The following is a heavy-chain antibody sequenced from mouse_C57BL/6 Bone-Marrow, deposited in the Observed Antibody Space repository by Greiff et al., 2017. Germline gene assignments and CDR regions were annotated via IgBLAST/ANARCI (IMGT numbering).Heavy chain of an antibody. CDR3: ARSDWYFDV. J-gene: IGHJ1*03. V-gene: IGHV1-72*01. CDR2: IDPNSGGT. Sequence: PGRGLEWIGRIDPNSGGTKYNEKFKSKATLTVDKPSSTAYMQLSSLTSEDSAVYYCARSDWYFDVWGTGTTVTVSS.